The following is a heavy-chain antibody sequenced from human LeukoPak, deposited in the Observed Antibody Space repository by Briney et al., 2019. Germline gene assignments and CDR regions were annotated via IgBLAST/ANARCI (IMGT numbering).Heavy chain of an antibody. J-gene: IGHJ4*02. CDR2: IRFDGTSE. CDR3: AKDPIDWGTIYFDY. D-gene: IGHD3-9*01. V-gene: IGHV3-30*02. CDR1: GFTFSNFG. Sequence: GGSLRLSCAASGFTFSNFGMHWVRQAPGKGLEWVAFIRFDGTSEFYADSVKARFTISRDNSKNTLYLQMNSLRAEDTAVYYCAKDPIDWGTIYFDYWGQGTLVTVSS.